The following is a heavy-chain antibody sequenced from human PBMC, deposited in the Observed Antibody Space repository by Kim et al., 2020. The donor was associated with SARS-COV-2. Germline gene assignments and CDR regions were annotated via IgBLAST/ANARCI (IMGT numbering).Heavy chain of an antibody. J-gene: IGHJ5*02. D-gene: IGHD6-19*01. V-gene: IGHV4-59*01. CDR3: AREGRIAVAGRGWFDP. Sequence: SLKSRVTISIDTSKNQFSLKLSSVTAADTAVYYCAREGRIAVAGRGWFDPWGQGTLVTVSS.